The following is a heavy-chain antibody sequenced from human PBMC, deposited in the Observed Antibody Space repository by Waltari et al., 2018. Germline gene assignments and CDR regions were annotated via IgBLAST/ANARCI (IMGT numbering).Heavy chain of an antibody. CDR3: ARDGVDSSSWYYYYYYMDV. D-gene: IGHD6-13*01. J-gene: IGHJ6*03. V-gene: IGHV4-59*11. CDR1: GGPISSHY. Sequence: QVQLQESGPGLVKPSETLSLTCTAAGGPISSHYWSWIRQPPGKVLEWIGYIYYSGSTNYNPSLKSRVTISVDTSKNQFSLKLSSVTAADTAVYYCARDGVDSSSWYYYYYYMDVWGKGTTVTVSS. CDR2: IYYSGST.